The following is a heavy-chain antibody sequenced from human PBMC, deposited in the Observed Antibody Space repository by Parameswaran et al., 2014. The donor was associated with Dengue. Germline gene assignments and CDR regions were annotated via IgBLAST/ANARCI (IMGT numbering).Heavy chain of an antibody. J-gene: IGHJ6*02. CDR3: ARDQDGRYDFWSGYYGRDYYYGMDV. D-gene: IGHD3-3*01. V-gene: IGHV3-48*02. CDR2: ISSSSSTI. Sequence: VRQAPGKGLEWVSYISSSSSTIYYADSVKGRSTISRDNAKNSLYLQMNSLRDEDTAVYYCARDQDGRYDFWSGYYGRDYYYGMDVWGQGTTVTVSS.